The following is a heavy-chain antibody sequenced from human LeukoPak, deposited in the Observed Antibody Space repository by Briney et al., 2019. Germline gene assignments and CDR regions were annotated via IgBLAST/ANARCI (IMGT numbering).Heavy chain of an antibody. Sequence: ASVKVSCKASGYTFTDYNMHWVRQAPGQGLEWMGWITPNSGGTNSAQKFQGRVTMTRDTSISTAYMELSRLTSDDTAVYYCARHPYSGSYHFDYWGQGTLVTVSS. CDR2: ITPNSGGT. CDR1: GYTFTDYN. J-gene: IGHJ4*02. D-gene: IGHD1-26*01. CDR3: ARHPYSGSYHFDY. V-gene: IGHV1-2*02.